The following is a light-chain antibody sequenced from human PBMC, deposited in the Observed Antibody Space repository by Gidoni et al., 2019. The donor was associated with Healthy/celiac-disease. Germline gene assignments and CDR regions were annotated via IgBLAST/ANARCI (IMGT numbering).Light chain of an antibody. CDR2: DAS. V-gene: IGKV1-33*01. J-gene: IGKJ3*01. Sequence: DIQMTQSPSALSASVGDRVPITCQASQDISNYLNWYQQKPGKAPKLLIYDASNLETGVPSRFSGSGSGTDFTFTISSLQPEDIATYYCQQYDNLPFTFXPXTKVDIK. CDR1: QDISNY. CDR3: QQYDNLPFT.